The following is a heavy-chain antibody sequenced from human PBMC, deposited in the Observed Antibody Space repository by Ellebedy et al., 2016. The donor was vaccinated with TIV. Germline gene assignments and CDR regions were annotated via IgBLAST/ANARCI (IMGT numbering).Heavy chain of an antibody. CDR1: GFTFSSYW. J-gene: IGHJ6*02. V-gene: IGHV3-74*01. CDR2: IHSDGSSI. CDR3: ARDQGYYYYGMDV. Sequence: PGGSLRLSCAASGFTFSSYWMHWVRQAPGKGLVWVSRIHSDGSSIIYADSVKGRFTISRDNAKNTLYLQMNSLRAEDTAVYYCARDQGYYYYGMDVWGQGTTVTVSS.